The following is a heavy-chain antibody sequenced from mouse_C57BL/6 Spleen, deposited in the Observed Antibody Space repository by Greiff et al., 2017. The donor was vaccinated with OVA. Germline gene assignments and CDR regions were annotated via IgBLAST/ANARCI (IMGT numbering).Heavy chain of an antibody. CDR2: IDPSDSYT. CDR3: ARERIYYDYDGY. D-gene: IGHD2-4*01. CDR1: GYTFTSYW. Sequence: VQLQQPGAELVKPGASVKLSCKASGYTFTSYWMQWVKQRPGQGLEWIGEIDPSDSYTNYNQKFTGKATLTVDTSSSPAYMQLSSLTSEDSAVYYCARERIYYDYDGYWGQGTTLTVSS. V-gene: IGHV1-50*01. J-gene: IGHJ2*01.